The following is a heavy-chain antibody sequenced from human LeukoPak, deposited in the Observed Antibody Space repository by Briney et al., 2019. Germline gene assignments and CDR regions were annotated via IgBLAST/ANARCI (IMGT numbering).Heavy chain of an antibody. D-gene: IGHD3-22*01. J-gene: IGHJ4*02. V-gene: IGHV3-23*01. CDR2: ISNSGNTT. Sequence: PGGSLRLSCAASGFTFSSYAMSWVRQAPGKGLEWVSAISNSGNTTYYADSVKGRFTISRDKSKNTLYLQMTSLRAEDTAVYYCAKEVPYTGDGTGYYYPRYFDYWGQGTLVTVSS. CDR1: GFTFSSYA. CDR3: AKEVPYTGDGTGYYYPRYFDY.